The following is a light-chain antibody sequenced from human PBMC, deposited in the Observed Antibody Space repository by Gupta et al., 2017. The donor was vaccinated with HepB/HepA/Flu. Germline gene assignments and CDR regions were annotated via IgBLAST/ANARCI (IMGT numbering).Light chain of an antibody. CDR3: KQVLQTPRT. J-gene: IGKJ4*01. CDR1: QSLLHSNGYNY. Sequence: DSVMTQSPLSLHVTAGEPASIACRSSQSLLHSNGYNYLDWYLQKPGQSPQLLIYLGSNRASGVPDRFSGSGSGTDFTLKISRVEAEDVGVYYCKQVLQTPRTFGGGTKVEIK. CDR2: LGS. V-gene: IGKV2-28*01.